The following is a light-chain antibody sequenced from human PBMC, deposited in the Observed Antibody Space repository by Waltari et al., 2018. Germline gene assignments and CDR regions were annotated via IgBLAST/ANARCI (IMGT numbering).Light chain of an antibody. V-gene: IGKV3-15*01. CDR3: QQYNDWPPAYT. CDR2: GAS. J-gene: IGKJ2*01. Sequence: DIVLTQSPATLSVSPGESVSLSCRASQDITYNFAWYQQQPGQAPRLLIFGASTRATGVPARFSGSGSGTDFTLTISTLQSEDFAVYSCQQYNDWPPAYTFGQGTKLEIK. CDR1: QDITYN.